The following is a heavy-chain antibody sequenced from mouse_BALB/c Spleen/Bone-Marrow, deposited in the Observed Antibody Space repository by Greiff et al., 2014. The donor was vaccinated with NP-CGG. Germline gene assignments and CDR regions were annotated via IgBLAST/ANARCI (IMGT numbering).Heavy chain of an antibody. J-gene: IGHJ3*01. CDR1: GYTFTSYW. CDR2: ITPSTGYI. V-gene: IGHV1-7*01. Sequence: QQSGAELAKPGASVKMSCKASGYTFTSYWMHWLKQRPGQGLEWIGYITPSTGYIEYNQKFKDKATLTADKSSSTAYMQLSSLTSEDSAVYYCARPRFAYWGQGTLVTVSA. CDR3: ARPRFAY.